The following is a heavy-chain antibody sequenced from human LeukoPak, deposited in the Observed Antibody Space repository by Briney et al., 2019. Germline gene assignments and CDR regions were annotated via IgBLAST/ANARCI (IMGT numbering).Heavy chain of an antibody. CDR3: AAVQVGANYYFDY. Sequence: ASVKVSCKASGFTFTSSAMQWVRQARGQRLEWIGWIVVGSGNTNYAQKFQERVTITRDMSTSRAYMELSSLRSEDTAVYYCAAVQVGANYYFDYLGQGTLGTVSS. D-gene: IGHD1-26*01. V-gene: IGHV1-58*02. CDR2: IVVGSGNT. CDR1: GFTFTSSA. J-gene: IGHJ4*02.